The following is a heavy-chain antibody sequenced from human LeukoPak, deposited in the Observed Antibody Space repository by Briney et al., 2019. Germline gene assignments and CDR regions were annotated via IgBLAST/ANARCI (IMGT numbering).Heavy chain of an antibody. V-gene: IGHV4-39*07. D-gene: IGHD3-16*02. J-gene: IGHJ5*02. CDR3: ARVSAVDPNWFDP. Sequence: SETLSLTCTVSGGSISSSSYYWGWIRQPPGKGLEWIGSIYYSGSTYYNPSLKSRVTISVDTSKNQFSLKLSSVTAADTAVYYCARVSAVDPNWFDPWGQGTLVTVSS. CDR2: IYYSGST. CDR1: GGSISSSSYY.